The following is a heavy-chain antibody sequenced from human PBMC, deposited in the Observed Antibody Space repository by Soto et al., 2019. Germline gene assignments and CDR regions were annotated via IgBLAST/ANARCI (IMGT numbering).Heavy chain of an antibody. D-gene: IGHD2-2*01. CDR3: ARDWRSNRWYYFDS. CDR2: INIDGRST. J-gene: IGHJ5*01. CDR1: GFTLNNYW. V-gene: IGHV3-74*01. Sequence: EVLLVESGGGVVQPGGSLRLSCAASGFTLNNYWMHWVRQAQGKGLEWVSRINIDGRSTTYADSVKGRFSISRDDAKNTLFLQMNSLSAEDTAVYYCARDWRSNRWYYFDSWGQGTLVTVSS.